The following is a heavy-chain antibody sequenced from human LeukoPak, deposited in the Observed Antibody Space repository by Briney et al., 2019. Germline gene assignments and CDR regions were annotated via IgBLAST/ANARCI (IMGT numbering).Heavy chain of an antibody. CDR3: ARLYGSGSYYRH. CDR2: INHSGST. V-gene: IGHV4-34*01. Sequence: SETLSLTCAINGGSFSGYYWSWIRQPPGKGLEWIGEINHSGSTNYNPSLKSRVIISVDTSKNQFSLKLSSVTAADTAVYYCARLYGSGSYYRHWGQGILVAVSS. D-gene: IGHD3-10*01. J-gene: IGHJ4*02. CDR1: GGSFSGYY.